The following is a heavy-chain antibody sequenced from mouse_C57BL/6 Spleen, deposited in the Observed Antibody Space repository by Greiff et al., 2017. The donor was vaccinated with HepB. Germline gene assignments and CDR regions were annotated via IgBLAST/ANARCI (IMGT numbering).Heavy chain of an antibody. Sequence: DVKLQESGGGLVQPGGSMKLSCVASGFTFSNYWMNWVRQSPEKGLEWVAQIRLKSDNYATHYAESVKGRFTISRDDSKSSVYLQMNNLRAEDTGIYYCTGVITTVVGPFDYWGQGTTLTVSS. V-gene: IGHV6-3*01. D-gene: IGHD1-1*01. J-gene: IGHJ2*01. CDR3: TGVITTVVGPFDY. CDR2: IRLKSDNYAT. CDR1: GFTFSNYW.